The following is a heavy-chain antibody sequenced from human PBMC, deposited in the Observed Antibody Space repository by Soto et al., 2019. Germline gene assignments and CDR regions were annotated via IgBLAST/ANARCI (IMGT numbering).Heavy chain of an antibody. D-gene: IGHD3-3*01. CDR3: ARGPDSSHWYFDL. CDR2: IYYGGST. Sequence: QVQLQESGPGLVKPSQTLSLTCTVSGGSISSGGYYWNWIRQHPGKGLEWIGYIYYGGSTYYNPSRMGRVTICVDTSKNQFSRKLSSVTAADTAVYYCARGPDSSHWYFDLWGRGTLVTVSS. J-gene: IGHJ2*01. V-gene: IGHV4-31*03. CDR1: GGSISSGGYY.